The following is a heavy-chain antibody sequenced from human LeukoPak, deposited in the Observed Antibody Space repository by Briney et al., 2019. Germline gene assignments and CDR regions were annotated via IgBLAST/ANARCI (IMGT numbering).Heavy chain of an antibody. Sequence: KASETLSLTCTVSGGSISSYYWSWIRQPPGKGLEWIGYIYYSGSTNYNPSLTSRVTISVDTSKNQFSLKLSSVTAADTAVYYCARGGNSGYFIWGQGTLVTVSS. CDR3: ARGGNSGYFI. CDR1: GGSISSYY. J-gene: IGHJ4*02. D-gene: IGHD5-12*01. CDR2: IYYSGST. V-gene: IGHV4-59*01.